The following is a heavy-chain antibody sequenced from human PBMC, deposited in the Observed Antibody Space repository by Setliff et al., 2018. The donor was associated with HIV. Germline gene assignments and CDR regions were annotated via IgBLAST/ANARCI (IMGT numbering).Heavy chain of an antibody. CDR2: IWYDGSNK. Sequence: GGSLRLSCAASGFTFSSYGMHWVRQAPGKGLEWVAVIWYDGSNKHYADSVKGRFTISRDNSKNTVYLQMTSLRAEDTAVYYCARVPYFSFWSGYFDIYGTDVWGQGTAVTVSS. CDR3: ARVPYFSFWSGYFDIYGTDV. V-gene: IGHV3-33*01. CDR1: GFTFSSYG. D-gene: IGHD3-3*01. J-gene: IGHJ6*02.